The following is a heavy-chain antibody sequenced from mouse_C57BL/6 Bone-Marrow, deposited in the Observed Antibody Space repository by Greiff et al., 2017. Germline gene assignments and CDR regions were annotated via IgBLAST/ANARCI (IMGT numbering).Heavy chain of an antibody. CDR1: GFTFSSYG. J-gene: IGHJ3*01. V-gene: IGHV5-6*01. D-gene: IGHD1-1*02. CDR3: ARLLSSWFAY. CDR2: ISSGGSYT. Sequence: EVQVVESGGDLVKPGGSLKLSCAASGFTFSSYGMSWVRQTPDKRLEWVATISSGGSYTYYPDSVKGRFTISRDNAKNTLYLQMSSLKSEDTAMYYCARLLSSWFAYWGQGTLVTVSA.